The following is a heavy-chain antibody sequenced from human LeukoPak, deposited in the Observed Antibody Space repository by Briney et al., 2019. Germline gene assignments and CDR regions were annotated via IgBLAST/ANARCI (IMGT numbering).Heavy chain of an antibody. Sequence: SQTLSLTCTVSGGSISSGDYYWSWIRQPPGKGLEWIGYIYYSGSTYYNPSLKSRVTISVDTSKNQFSLKLSSVTAADTAVYYCASLYCSSTSRYDYWGQGTLVTVSS. CDR1: GGSISSGDYY. V-gene: IGHV4-30-4*01. J-gene: IGHJ4*02. CDR2: IYYSGST. CDR3: ASLYCSSTSRYDY. D-gene: IGHD2-2*01.